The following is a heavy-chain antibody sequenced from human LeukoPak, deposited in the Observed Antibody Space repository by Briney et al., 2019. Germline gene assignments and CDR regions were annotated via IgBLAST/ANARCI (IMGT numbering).Heavy chain of an antibody. Sequence: GGSLRLSCAASGFTFSNYNMNWVRQAPGKGLEWVSSISSSSSYIYYADSVKGRFTISRDNAKNSLYLQMNSLRAEDTAVYYCARAYYDSSGYYYDAFDIWGQGTMVTVSS. CDR2: ISSSSSYI. D-gene: IGHD3-22*01. J-gene: IGHJ3*02. CDR1: GFTFSNYN. V-gene: IGHV3-21*01. CDR3: ARAYYDSSGYYYDAFDI.